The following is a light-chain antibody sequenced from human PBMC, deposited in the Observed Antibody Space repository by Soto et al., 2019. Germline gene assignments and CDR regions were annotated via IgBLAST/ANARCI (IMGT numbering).Light chain of an antibody. J-gene: IGLJ2*01. Sequence: QSALPQPRSVSGSPGQSVTVSCTGTSSDIGGSNFVSWYQQHPGKAPKLMIYDVTKRPSGVPDRFSGSKSGNTASLTIAGRQADDEADYYCCAYTGRVVFGGGTKVTVL. CDR1: SSDIGGSNF. CDR3: CAYTGRVV. CDR2: DVT. V-gene: IGLV2-11*01.